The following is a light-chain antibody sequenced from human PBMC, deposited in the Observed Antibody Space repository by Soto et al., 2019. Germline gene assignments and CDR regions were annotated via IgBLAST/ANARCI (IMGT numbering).Light chain of an antibody. V-gene: IGLV2-8*01. CDR1: SSDVGGYNY. CDR3: SSYAGSNNLVV. J-gene: IGLJ2*01. Sequence: QSALTQPPSASGSPGQSVTISCTGTSSDVGGYNYVSWYQQHPGKAPKLMIYEVSKRPSGLPDRFSGSKSGNTASLTVSGLQVEDEADYYCSSYAGSNNLVVFGGGTKLTVL. CDR2: EVS.